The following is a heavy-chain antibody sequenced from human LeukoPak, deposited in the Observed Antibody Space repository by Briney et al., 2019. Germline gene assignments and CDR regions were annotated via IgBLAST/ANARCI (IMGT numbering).Heavy chain of an antibody. CDR2: IHYSGST. CDR1: GGSISSSSYY. Sequence: SETLSLTCTVSGGSISSSSYYWGWIRQPPGKGLEWIGSIHYSGSTNYNPSLKSRVAISVDTSKNQFSLKLSSVTAADTAVYYCARDGRYYDSSGYIRGFDYWGQGTLVTVSS. V-gene: IGHV4-39*07. J-gene: IGHJ4*02. D-gene: IGHD3-22*01. CDR3: ARDGRYYDSSGYIRGFDY.